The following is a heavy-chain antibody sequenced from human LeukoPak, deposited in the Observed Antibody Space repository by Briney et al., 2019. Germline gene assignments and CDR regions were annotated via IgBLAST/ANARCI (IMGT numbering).Heavy chain of an antibody. CDR1: GFTVSSNY. Sequence: GGSLRLSCAASGFTVSSNYMSWVRQAPGKGLEWVSVIYSGGSTYYADSVKGRFTISRDNSKNTLYLQMNSLRAEDTAVYYCARVASRYDILTGRGQGTLVTVSS. D-gene: IGHD3-9*01. J-gene: IGHJ4*02. CDR2: IYSGGST. V-gene: IGHV3-66*01. CDR3: ARVASRYDILTG.